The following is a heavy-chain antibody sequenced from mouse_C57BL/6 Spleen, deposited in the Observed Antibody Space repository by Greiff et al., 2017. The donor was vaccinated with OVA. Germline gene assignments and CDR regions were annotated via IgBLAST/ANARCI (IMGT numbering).Heavy chain of an antibody. Sequence: VQLQQSGPELVKPGASVKISCKASGYAFSSSWMNWVKQRPGKGLEWIGRIYPGDGDTNYNGKFKGKATLTADKSSSTAYMQLSSLTSEDSAVYFCARSAVVEGFDYWGQGTTLTVSS. CDR1: GYAFSSSW. D-gene: IGHD1-1*01. V-gene: IGHV1-82*01. CDR2: IYPGDGDT. J-gene: IGHJ2*01. CDR3: ARSAVVEGFDY.